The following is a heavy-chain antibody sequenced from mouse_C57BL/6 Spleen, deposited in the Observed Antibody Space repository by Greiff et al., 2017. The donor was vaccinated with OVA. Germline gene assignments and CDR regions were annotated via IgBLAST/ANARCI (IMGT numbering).Heavy chain of an antibody. Sequence: QVQLQQSGAELVKPGASVKISCKASGYAFSSYWMNWVKQRPGKGLEWIGQIYPGDGDTNYNGKFKGKATLTADKSSSTAYMQLSSLTSEDSAVYFCERSPSTVVPYYYAMDYWGQGTSVTVSS. CDR2: IYPGDGDT. CDR1: GYAFSSYW. V-gene: IGHV1-80*01. D-gene: IGHD1-1*01. CDR3: ERSPSTVVPYYYAMDY. J-gene: IGHJ4*01.